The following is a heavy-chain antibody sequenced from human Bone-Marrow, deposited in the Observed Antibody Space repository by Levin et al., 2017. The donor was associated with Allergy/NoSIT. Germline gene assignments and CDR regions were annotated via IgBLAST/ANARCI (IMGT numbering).Heavy chain of an antibody. J-gene: IGHJ4*02. CDR3: AKVAGTLLGAEDYFDY. V-gene: IGHV1-2*02. D-gene: IGHD7-27*01. Sequence: ASVKVSCKASGYTFTGHYMHWVRQAPGQGLEWMGWINPYSGGTNYAQNFQGRVTMTRDTSISTAYMEVSSLRSDDTAVYYCAKVAGTLLGAEDYFDYWGQGTLVTVSS. CDR2: INPYSGGT. CDR1: GYTFTGHY.